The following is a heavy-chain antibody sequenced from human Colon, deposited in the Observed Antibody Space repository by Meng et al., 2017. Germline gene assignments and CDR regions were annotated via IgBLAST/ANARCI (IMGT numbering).Heavy chain of an antibody. Sequence: QLQLQESGPGLVKPSETLSLTCTVSGGAISSNNYYWGWIRQPPGKGLEWIGSIGHSGITYYTPSLKSRVTVSIDTSKSQFSLKLTSVTAADTVVYHCLRGSGGSVWGQGTLVTVSS. CDR3: LRGSGGSV. D-gene: IGHD3-10*01. CDR2: IGHSGIT. J-gene: IGHJ1*01. CDR1: GGAISSNNYY. V-gene: IGHV4-39*07.